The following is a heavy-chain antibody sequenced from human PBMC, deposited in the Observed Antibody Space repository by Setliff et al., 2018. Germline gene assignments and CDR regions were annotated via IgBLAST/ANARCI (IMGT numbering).Heavy chain of an antibody. CDR1: GLRFSDAW. CDR3: TAGIYDSGGCDS. D-gene: IGHD3-22*01. V-gene: IGHV3-15*01. Sequence: ETLSLSCEVSGLRFSDAWMNWVRQAPGKGLEWVGRIKTKNDVGTEEYAAPVKGRFTISRDDSKNTLFLQMDSLKSEDTAFYYCTAGIYDSGGCDSWGQGTLVTVSS. CDR2: IKTKNDVGTE. J-gene: IGHJ4*02.